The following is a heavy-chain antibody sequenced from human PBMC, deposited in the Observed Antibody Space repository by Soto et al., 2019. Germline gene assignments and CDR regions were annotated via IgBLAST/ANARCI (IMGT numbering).Heavy chain of an antibody. CDR2: IYYSGST. J-gene: IGHJ5*02. D-gene: IGHD4-4*01. V-gene: IGHV4-59*08. CDR3: ARSYNNYNNWFDP. CDR1: GGSISRYY. Sequence: SETLSLTCTVSGGSISRYYWSWIRQRPGKGLEWIGYIYYSGSTDYNPSLKSRVTISVDTSKNQFSLKLSSVTAADTAIYYCARSYNNYNNWFDPWGQGTLVTVSS.